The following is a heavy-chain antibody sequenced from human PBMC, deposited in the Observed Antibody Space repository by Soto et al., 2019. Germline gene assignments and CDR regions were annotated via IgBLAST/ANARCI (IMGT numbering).Heavy chain of an antibody. CDR2: FDPEDGET. CDR1: GYTLTELS. CDR3: ATGLAAMVLFDY. D-gene: IGHD5-18*01. Sequence: ASVKVSCKVSGYTLTELSMHWVRQAPGKGLEWMGGFDPEDGETIYAQKFQGRVTMTEDTSTDTAYMELSSLRSEDTAVYYGATGLAAMVLFDYWGQGTLVTVSS. J-gene: IGHJ4*02. V-gene: IGHV1-24*01.